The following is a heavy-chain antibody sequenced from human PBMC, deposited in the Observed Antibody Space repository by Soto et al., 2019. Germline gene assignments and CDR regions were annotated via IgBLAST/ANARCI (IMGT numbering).Heavy chain of an antibody. CDR2: INAGNGNT. J-gene: IGHJ4*02. CDR3: ARVIGGWYYFDY. Sequence: QVPLVQSGAEVKKPGASVKVSCKASGYTFTSYAMHWVRQAPGQRLEWMGWINAGNGNTKYSQKFQGRVTITRDTSASTAYMGLSSLRSEDTAVYYCARVIGGWYYFDYWGQGTLVTVSS. CDR1: GYTFTSYA. D-gene: IGHD6-19*01. V-gene: IGHV1-3*01.